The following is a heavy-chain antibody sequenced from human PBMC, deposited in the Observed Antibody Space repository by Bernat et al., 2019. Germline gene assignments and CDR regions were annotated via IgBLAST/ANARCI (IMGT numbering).Heavy chain of an antibody. Sequence: VQLVESGGGVVQPGRSLRLSCAASGFTFSSYDMHWVRQATGKGLEWVSAIGTAGDTYYPGSVKGRFTISRENAKNSLYLQMNSLRAGDTAVYYCARGAYDSSSSGYFDYWGQGTLVTVSS. CDR1: GFTFSSYD. V-gene: IGHV3-13*04. D-gene: IGHD3-22*01. CDR3: ARGAYDSSSSGYFDY. CDR2: IGTAGDT. J-gene: IGHJ4*02.